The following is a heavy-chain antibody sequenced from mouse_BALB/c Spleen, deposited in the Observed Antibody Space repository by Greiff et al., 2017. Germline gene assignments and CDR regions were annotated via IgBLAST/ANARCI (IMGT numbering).Heavy chain of an antibody. J-gene: IGHJ4*01. Sequence: VQLQQSGAELVKPGASVKLSCTASGFNIKDTYMHWVKQRPEQGLEWIGRIDPANGNTKYDPKFQGKATITADTSSNTAYLQLSSLTSEDTAVYYCATIYYDYDDLYYYAMDYWGQGTSVTVSS. D-gene: IGHD2-4*01. CDR2: IDPANGNT. CDR3: ATIYYDYDDLYYYAMDY. CDR1: GFNIKDTY. V-gene: IGHV14-3*02.